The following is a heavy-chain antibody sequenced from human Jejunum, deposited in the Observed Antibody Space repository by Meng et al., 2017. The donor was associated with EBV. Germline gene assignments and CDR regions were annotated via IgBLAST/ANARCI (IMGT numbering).Heavy chain of an antibody. V-gene: IGHV4-4*02. CDR3: ARDGGPSGSYAYWFDP. D-gene: IGHD1-26*01. CDR2: IFHIGTT. J-gene: IGHJ5*02. Sequence: QGQVHGPRPGPGKPLGTRPLTCAFSGGSISSSNWWSWVRQPPGKGPEWIGEIFHIGTTNYNPTLKSRVTMSVDKSKNHFSLKLTSVTAADTAVYYCARDGGPSGSYAYWFDPWGQGTLVTVSS. CDR1: GGSISSSNW.